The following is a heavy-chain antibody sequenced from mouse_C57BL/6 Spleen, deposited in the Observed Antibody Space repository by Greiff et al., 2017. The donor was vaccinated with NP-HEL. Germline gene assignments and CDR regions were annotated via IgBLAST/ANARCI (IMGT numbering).Heavy chain of an antibody. CDR3: VGVRWDSGYYDV. Sequence: VKLMESGPGLVKPSQSLFFTCSITGFTFTSGSYWYWIRQSPGHPLEWMGYINHRGETFYNPSFQCPISITRETSKHQFFLQLTSLHTADTAMYYWVGVRWDSGYYDVWGTGTTVTVSS. CDR2: INHRGET. CDR1: GFTFTSGSY. V-gene: IGHV12-3*01. D-gene: IGHD4-1*01. J-gene: IGHJ1*03.